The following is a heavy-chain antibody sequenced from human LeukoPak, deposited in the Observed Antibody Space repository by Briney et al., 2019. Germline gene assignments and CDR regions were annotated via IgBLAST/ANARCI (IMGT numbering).Heavy chain of an antibody. V-gene: IGHV3-23*01. CDR3: AKSSLLEWLSRQSWFDH. J-gene: IGHJ5*02. Sequence: GGSLRLSCAASGFTFYNYAMSWVRQAPGKGPEWVSSISSSGGSTYYADSVKGRFTISRDNSKNTLYLQMNSLRAEDTAVFYCAKSSLLEWLSRQSWFDHWGQGTLVTVSS. CDR1: GFTFYNYA. CDR2: ISSSGGST. D-gene: IGHD3-3*01.